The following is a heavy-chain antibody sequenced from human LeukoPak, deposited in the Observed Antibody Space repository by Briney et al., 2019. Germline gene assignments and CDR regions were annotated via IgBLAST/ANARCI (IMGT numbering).Heavy chain of an antibody. D-gene: IGHD3-10*01. CDR1: GFAFSGYA. V-gene: IGHV3-23*01. CDR2: ISGSGSNT. Sequence: GGSLRLSCAASGFAFSGYAMSWVRQAPGKGLEWVSTISGSGSNTYYADSVKGRFTISRDSSKNTLSVQMNTLRAEDTAVYYCAKDARGNSGSYYDYWGQGILATVSS. J-gene: IGHJ4*02. CDR3: AKDARGNSGSYYDY.